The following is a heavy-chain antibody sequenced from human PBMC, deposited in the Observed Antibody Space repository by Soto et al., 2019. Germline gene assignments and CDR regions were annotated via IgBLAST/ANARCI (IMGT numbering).Heavy chain of an antibody. D-gene: IGHD5-12*01. J-gene: IGHJ4*02. V-gene: IGHV1-3*01. Sequence: QVQLVQSGAEVKKPGASVKVSCKASGYTSTGYAILWVRQAPGQRLEWMGWINAGNGNTKYSQKFQGRVTITRDTSASTAYMELSSLRSEDTAVYYCARAQNLEMATPWGQGTLVTVSS. CDR2: INAGNGNT. CDR1: GYTSTGYA. CDR3: ARAQNLEMATP.